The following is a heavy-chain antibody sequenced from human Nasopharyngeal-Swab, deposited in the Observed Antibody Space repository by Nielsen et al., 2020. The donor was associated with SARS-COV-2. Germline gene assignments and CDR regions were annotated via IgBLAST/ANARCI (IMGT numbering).Heavy chain of an antibody. CDR2: ISYDGSNK. D-gene: IGHD2-21*01. J-gene: IGHJ4*02. V-gene: IGHV3-30-3*01. CDR3: ARDNAVHSLDY. Sequence: GESLKISCAASGFTFSSYAMHWVRQAPGKGLEWVAVISYDGSNKYYADSVKGRFTISRDNSKNTLYLQMNSLRAEDTAVYYCARDNAVHSLDYWGQGTLVTVSS. CDR1: GFTFSSYA.